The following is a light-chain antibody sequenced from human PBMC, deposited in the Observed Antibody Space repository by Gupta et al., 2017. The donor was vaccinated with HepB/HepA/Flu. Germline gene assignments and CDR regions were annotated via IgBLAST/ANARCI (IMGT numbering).Light chain of an antibody. CDR3: QQYYSTRT. V-gene: IGKV4-1*01. CDR1: QSVLYSSNNKNY. Sequence: DIVMTQSPDSLAVSLGERATINCKSSQSVLYSSNNKNYLAWYQQKPGQPPKLLIYWASTRESGVPDRFSGSGSGTDFTLTSSGLQAEDVAVYYCQQYYSTRTFGQGTKVEIK. J-gene: IGKJ1*01. CDR2: WAS.